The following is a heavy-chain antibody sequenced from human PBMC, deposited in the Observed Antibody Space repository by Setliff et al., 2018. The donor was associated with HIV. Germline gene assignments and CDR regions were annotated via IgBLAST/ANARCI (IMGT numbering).Heavy chain of an antibody. CDR2: IFYTGTT. CDR3: ARAMRGVVVTNMYYYYGMDV. V-gene: IGHV4-38-2*01. D-gene: IGHD2-21*02. J-gene: IGHJ6*02. CDR1: GYSIRDNFF. Sequence: PSETLSLTCAVSGYSIRDNFFWGWVRQPPGKGLEWIGSIFYTGTTYYNPSLKSRVTLSLDTSKNQFSLELTSVTAADTAVYYCARAMRGVVVTNMYYYYGMDVWGQGTTVTVSS.